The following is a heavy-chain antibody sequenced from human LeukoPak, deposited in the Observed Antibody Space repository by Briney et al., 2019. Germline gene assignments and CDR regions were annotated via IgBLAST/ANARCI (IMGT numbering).Heavy chain of an antibody. V-gene: IGHV3-48*02. J-gene: IGHJ4*01. CDR2: VSSSGATT. Sequence: GGSLRLSCAASGFIFNDYAMNWVRQAPGKGLEWVSYVSSSGATTYYADSVKGRFTISRDNARNSLFLQMNSLRDEDTAVYFCARGGGSGTYSGDYWGHGTLVTVSS. D-gene: IGHD1-26*01. CDR1: GFIFNDYA. CDR3: ARGGGSGTYSGDY.